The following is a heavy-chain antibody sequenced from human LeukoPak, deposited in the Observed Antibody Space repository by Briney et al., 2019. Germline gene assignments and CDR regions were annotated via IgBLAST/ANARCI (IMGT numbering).Heavy chain of an antibody. CDR1: GYTFTSYY. CDR2: INPSGGST. J-gene: IGHJ6*03. D-gene: IGHD6-13*01. Sequence: EASVKVSCKASGYTFTSYYMHWVRRAPGQGLEWMGIINPSGGSTSYAQKFQGRVTMTRDMSTSTVYMGLSSLRSEDTAVYYCARDLRSSSWTKKGYYYMDVWGKGTTVTVSS. V-gene: IGHV1-46*01. CDR3: ARDLRSSSWTKKGYYYMDV.